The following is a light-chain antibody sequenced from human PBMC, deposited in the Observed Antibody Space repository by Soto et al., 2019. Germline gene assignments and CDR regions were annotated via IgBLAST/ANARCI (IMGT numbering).Light chain of an antibody. CDR1: QSVSSN. CDR3: QQYHNWPRT. CDR2: GAS. J-gene: IGKJ1*01. V-gene: IGKV3-15*01. Sequence: EIVMTQSPATLSVSPGERATLSCRASQSVSSNLAWYQQKPGQAPRLLIYGASTRATGIPARFSGSGSGTEFTLTISSMQSADFAVYYCQQYHNWPRTFGQGTKVDIK.